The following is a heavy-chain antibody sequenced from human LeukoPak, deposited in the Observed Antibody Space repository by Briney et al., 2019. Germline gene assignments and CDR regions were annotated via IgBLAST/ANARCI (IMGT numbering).Heavy chain of an antibody. Sequence: PGGSLRLSCAASGFTFSSYSMNWVRQAPGKGLEWVSVIYSGDSTYYADSVKGRFTISRDISKNTLYLQMNSLRAEDTAVYYCAREPDTFDIWGQGTMVTVSS. CDR1: GFTFSSYS. V-gene: IGHV3-66*01. CDR3: AREPDTFDI. CDR2: IYSGDST. J-gene: IGHJ3*02. D-gene: IGHD2-2*01.